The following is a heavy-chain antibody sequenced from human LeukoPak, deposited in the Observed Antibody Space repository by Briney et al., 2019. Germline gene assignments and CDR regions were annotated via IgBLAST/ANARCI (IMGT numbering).Heavy chain of an antibody. CDR3: ARNQAGTWGSFDY. CDR2: INPSGGST. CDR1: GYTFTSYA. J-gene: IGHJ4*02. D-gene: IGHD6-19*01. Sequence: ASVKVSCKASGYTFTSYAMHWVRQAPGQRLEWMGIINPSGGSTSYAQKFQGRVTMTRDTSTSTVYMELSSLRSEDTAVYYCARNQAGTWGSFDYGGQEPLVTVPS. V-gene: IGHV1-46*01.